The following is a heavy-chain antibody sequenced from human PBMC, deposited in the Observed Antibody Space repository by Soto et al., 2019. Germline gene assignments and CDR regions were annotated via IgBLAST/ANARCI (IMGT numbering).Heavy chain of an antibody. CDR2: IIPILGIA. D-gene: IGHD3-10*01. CDR3: ARDRREGGYSGSGSNLRNWFAP. CDR1: GGTFSSYT. V-gene: IGHV1-69*08. J-gene: IGHJ5*02. Sequence: QVQLVQSGAEVKKPGSSVKVSCKASGGTFSSYTISWVRHAPGQGLEWMGRIIPILGIANYAQKFQGRVTITADKSKSTAYMELSSLRSEDTAVYYCARDRREGGYSGSGSNLRNWFAPWGQGTLVTVSS.